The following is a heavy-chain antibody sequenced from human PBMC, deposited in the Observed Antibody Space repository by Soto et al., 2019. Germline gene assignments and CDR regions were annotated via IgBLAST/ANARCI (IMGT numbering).Heavy chain of an antibody. D-gene: IGHD3-10*01. CDR3: ARVVGRITMVRGVITPLIYGMNV. V-gene: IGHV3-7*01. J-gene: IGHJ6*02. CDR2: IKQDGSEK. Sequence: EVQLVESGGGLVQPGGSLRLSCADSGFTFSSYWMSWVRQAPGKGLEWVANIKQDGSEKYYVDSVKGRFTISRDNAKNSLYLQMNSLRAEDTAVYYCARVVGRITMVRGVITPLIYGMNVWGQGTTVTDYS. CDR1: GFTFSSYW.